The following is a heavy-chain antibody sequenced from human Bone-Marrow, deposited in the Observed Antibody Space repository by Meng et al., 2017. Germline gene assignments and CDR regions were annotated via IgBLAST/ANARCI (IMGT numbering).Heavy chain of an antibody. V-gene: IGHV3-66*02. CDR1: GFTVSSNY. CDR2: IFSGGTT. J-gene: IGHJ4*02. CDR3: ARDIR. D-gene: IGHD3-10*01. Sequence: VQLVESGGGLFPPGGSLGVSCAASGFTVSSNYMSWVRQGPGKGLEWVSVIFSGGTTYYAASVQGRFTIYSANSKNTLFLQMNSLRADDTAVYYCARDIRWGQGTLVTVSS.